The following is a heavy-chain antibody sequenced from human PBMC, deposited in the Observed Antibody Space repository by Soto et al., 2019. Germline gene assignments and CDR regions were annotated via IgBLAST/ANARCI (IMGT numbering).Heavy chain of an antibody. D-gene: IGHD4-17*01. CDR3: TRGRGVTTEDYFDY. V-gene: IGHV4-34*01. CDR1: GGSFSGYY. J-gene: IGHJ4*02. CDR2: INHSGST. Sequence: SDTLSLTCAVYGGSFSGYYWSWIRQPPGKGLEWIGEINHSGSTNYNPSLKSRVTISVDTSKNRFSLKLSSVTAADTAVYYCTRGRGVTTEDYFDYWGQGTLVTVSS.